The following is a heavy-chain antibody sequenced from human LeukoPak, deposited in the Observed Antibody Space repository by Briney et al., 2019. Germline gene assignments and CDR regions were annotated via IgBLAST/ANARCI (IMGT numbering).Heavy chain of an antibody. D-gene: IGHD6-19*01. CDR3: AHRLDSDWAFDY. J-gene: IGHJ4*02. CDR2: IYWDDDK. Sequence: SGPTLVNPTQTLTLTCTFSGFSLSTSGVCVGWIRQPPGKALEWLALIYWDDDKRYSPSLKSRLTITKDTSKNQVVLTMTNMDPVDTATYYCAHRLDSDWAFDYWGQGTLVTVSP. CDR1: GFSLSTSGVC. V-gene: IGHV2-5*02.